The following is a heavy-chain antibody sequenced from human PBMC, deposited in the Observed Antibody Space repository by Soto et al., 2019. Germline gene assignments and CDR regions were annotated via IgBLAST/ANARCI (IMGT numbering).Heavy chain of an antibody. J-gene: IGHJ4*02. D-gene: IGHD5-18*01. V-gene: IGHV3-7*05. Sequence: GGSLRLSCAASGFTFSSYWMSWVRQAPGKGLEWVANIRQDGSEKYYVDSVKGRFTISRDNAKNSLYLQMNSLRAEDTAVYYCAREPLYFLRGYSYGSLYFDYWGQGTLVTVSS. CDR2: IRQDGSEK. CDR3: AREPLYFLRGYSYGSLYFDY. CDR1: GFTFSSYW.